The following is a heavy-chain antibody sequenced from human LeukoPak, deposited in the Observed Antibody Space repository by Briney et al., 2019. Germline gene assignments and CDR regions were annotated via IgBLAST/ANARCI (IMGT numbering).Heavy chain of an antibody. V-gene: IGHV3-21*01. CDR2: ISTSSSYI. Sequence: PGGSLRLSCAASGFTFSTYSMNWVRQAPGKGLEWVSSISTSSSYIKYADSVKGRFTISRDSARNSLSLQMNSLTAEDTAVYYCASPGSISTGGPIWGQGSLVTVSS. CDR1: GFTFSTYS. J-gene: IGHJ4*02. D-gene: IGHD3-9*01. CDR3: ASPGSISTGGPI.